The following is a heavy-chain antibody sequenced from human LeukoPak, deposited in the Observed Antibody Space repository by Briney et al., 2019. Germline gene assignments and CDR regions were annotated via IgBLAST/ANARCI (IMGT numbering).Heavy chain of an antibody. J-gene: IGHJ3*02. V-gene: IGHV3-21*01. D-gene: IGHD2-15*01. CDR1: GFTFSSYT. CDR2: ISSSSTYI. CDR3: ARDVGDGFDI. Sequence: WVSLTLSCVDYGFTFSSYTRKWVRQAPGKGREWFSSISSSSTYIFFADSVKGRFTISRDNAKNSLYLQLNSLRDEDTALYYCARDVGDGFDIWGQATMLTVSS.